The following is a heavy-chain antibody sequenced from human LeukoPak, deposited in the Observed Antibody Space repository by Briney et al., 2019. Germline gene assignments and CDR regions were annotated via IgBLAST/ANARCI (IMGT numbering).Heavy chain of an antibody. CDR1: GGSFSGYY. CDR3: ARVEPAVSYNWFDP. Sequence: SETLSLTCAVYGGSFSGYYWSWIRQPPGKGLEWIGEINHSGSTNCNPSLKSRVTISVDTSKNQFSLKLSSVTAADTAVYYCARVEPAVSYNWFDPWGQGTLVTVSP. J-gene: IGHJ5*02. CDR2: INHSGST. D-gene: IGHD2-2*01. V-gene: IGHV4-34*01.